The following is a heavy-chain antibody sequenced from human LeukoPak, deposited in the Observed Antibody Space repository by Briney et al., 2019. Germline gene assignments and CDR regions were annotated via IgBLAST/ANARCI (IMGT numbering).Heavy chain of an antibody. V-gene: IGHV4-34*01. D-gene: IGHD6-6*01. CDR1: GGSFSGYY. J-gene: IGHJ4*02. Sequence: SETLSLTCAVYGGSFSGYYWSWIRQPPGKGLEWIGEINHSGSTNYNPSLKSRVTISVATSKNQFSLKLSSVTAADTAVYYCAHIAARPGKDDYWGQGTLVTVSS. CDR2: INHSGST. CDR3: AHIAARPGKDDY.